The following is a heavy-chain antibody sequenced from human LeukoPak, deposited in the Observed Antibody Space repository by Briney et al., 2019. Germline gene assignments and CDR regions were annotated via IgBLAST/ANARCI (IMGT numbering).Heavy chain of an antibody. Sequence: GGSLRLSCAASGFTFHTYGMHWVRQAPGKGLEYVSGIGPDGGTTYDAKSVKGRFTISRDNSKSMVYLQMDSLTADDMAVYYCARGAQLTDYWGQGTLVTVSS. CDR2: IGPDGGTT. CDR3: ARGAQLTDY. CDR1: GFTFHTYG. D-gene: IGHD6-13*01. V-gene: IGHV3-64*01. J-gene: IGHJ4*02.